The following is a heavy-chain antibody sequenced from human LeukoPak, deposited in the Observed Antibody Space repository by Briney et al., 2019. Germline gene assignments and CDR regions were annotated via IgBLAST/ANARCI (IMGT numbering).Heavy chain of an antibody. V-gene: IGHV3-30*18. CDR2: ISYDGSNK. D-gene: IGHD5-18*01. Sequence: PGRSLRLSYAASGFTFSSYGMHWVRQAPGKGLEWVAVISYDGSNKYYADSVKGRFTISRDNSKNTLYLQMNSLRAEDTAVYYCAKEGYTSAYYFDYWGQGTLVTVSS. CDR1: GFTFSSYG. J-gene: IGHJ4*02. CDR3: AKEGYTSAYYFDY.